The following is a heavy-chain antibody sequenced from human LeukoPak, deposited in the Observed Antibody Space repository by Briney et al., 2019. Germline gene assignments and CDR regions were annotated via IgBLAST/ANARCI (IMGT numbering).Heavy chain of an antibody. CDR1: GYTLTELS. D-gene: IGHD3-22*01. CDR2: FDPEAGKT. V-gene: IGHV1-24*01. J-gene: IGHJ4*02. CDR3: ATATFYYDNSGSPGDY. Sequence: ASVKVSCKVSGYTLTELSMHWVRQAPGKGLEWMGGFDPEAGKTIYAQKFQDRVTMTEDTSTDTAYMKLSSLRSEDTAVYYCATATFYYDNSGSPGDYWGQGTLVTVSS.